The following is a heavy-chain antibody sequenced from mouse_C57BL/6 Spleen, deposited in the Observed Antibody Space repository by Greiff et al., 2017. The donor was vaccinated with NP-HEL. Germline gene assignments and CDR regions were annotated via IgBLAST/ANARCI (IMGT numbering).Heavy chain of an antibody. CDR3: TYSNYGWFAY. D-gene: IGHD2-5*01. Sequence: EVKLMESGAELVRPGASVKLSCTASGFNIKDDYMHWVKQRPEQGLEWIGWIDPENGDTEYASKFQGKATITADTSSNTAYLQLSSLTSEDTAVYYCTYSNYGWFAYWGQGTLVTVSA. CDR2: IDPENGDT. CDR1: GFNIKDDY. J-gene: IGHJ3*01. V-gene: IGHV14-4*01.